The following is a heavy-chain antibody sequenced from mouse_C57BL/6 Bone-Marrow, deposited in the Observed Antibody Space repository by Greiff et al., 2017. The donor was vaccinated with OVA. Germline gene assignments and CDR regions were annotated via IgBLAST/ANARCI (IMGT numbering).Heavy chain of an antibody. V-gene: IGHV1-39*01. J-gene: IGHJ1*03. CDR2: INPNYGTT. CDR1: GYSFTDYN. Sequence: EVQLHQSGPELVKPGASVKISCKASGYSFTDYNMNWVKQSNGKSLEWIGVINPNYGTTSYNQKFKGKATLTVDQSSSTAYMQLNSLTSEDSAVYYCASETVSSYWYFGVWGTGTTVTVSS. CDR3: ASETVSSYWYFGV. D-gene: IGHD1-1*01.